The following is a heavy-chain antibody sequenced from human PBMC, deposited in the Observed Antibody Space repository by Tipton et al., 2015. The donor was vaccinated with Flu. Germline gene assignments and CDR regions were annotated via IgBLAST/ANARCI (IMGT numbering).Heavy chain of an antibody. CDR1: GGSVSRGSYY. CDR3: ARGRTGDPSDY. Sequence: LRLSCTVSGGSVSRGSYYWSWIRQPPGKGLEWIGYIYYSGSTNYNPSLKSRVTISVDTSKNQFSLKLSSVTAADTAVYYCARGRTGDPSDYWGQGTLVTVSS. J-gene: IGHJ4*02. CDR2: IYYSGST. V-gene: IGHV4-61*01. D-gene: IGHD7-27*01.